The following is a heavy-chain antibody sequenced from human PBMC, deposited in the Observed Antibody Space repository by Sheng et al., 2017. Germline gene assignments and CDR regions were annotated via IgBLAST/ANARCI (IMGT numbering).Heavy chain of an antibody. D-gene: IGHD3-3*01. Sequence: EVQLVESGGGLVKPGWSLRLSCAASGFTFSDAWMSWVRQAPGKGLEWVGRIKSKTDGGTTDYAAPVKGRFTISRDDSKNTLYLQMNSLKTEDTAVYYCATLYYDFWSDYQNFFDYWGQGTLVTVSS. CDR1: GFTFSDAW. CDR2: IKSKTDGGTT. CDR3: ATLYYDFWSDYQNFFDY. V-gene: IGHV3-15*01. J-gene: IGHJ4*02.